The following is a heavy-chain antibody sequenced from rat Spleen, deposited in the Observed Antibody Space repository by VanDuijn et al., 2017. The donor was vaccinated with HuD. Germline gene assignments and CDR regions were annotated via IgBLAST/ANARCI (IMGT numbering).Heavy chain of an antibody. D-gene: IGHD1-11*01. J-gene: IGHJ2*01. CDR2: ISYDGSTT. CDR3: AKDRVGRYAFYY. CDR1: GFTFSNYG. Sequence: EVQLVESGGGLVQPGRSLKLSCAASGFTFSNYGMAWVCQAPTKGLEWVATISYDGSTTYYRDSVKGRFTISRDNAENCVYLQMNSLRSEDTATYCCAKDRVGRYAFYYWAQGVLVTVSS. V-gene: IGHV5-29*01.